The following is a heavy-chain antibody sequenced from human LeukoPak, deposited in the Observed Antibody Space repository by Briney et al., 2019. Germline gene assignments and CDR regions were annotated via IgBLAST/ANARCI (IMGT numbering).Heavy chain of an antibody. D-gene: IGHD6-19*01. CDR2: IYYSGST. J-gene: IGHJ4*02. Sequence: SETLSLTCTVSGGSISSYYWSWIRQPPGKGLEWIGYIYYSGSTNYNPSLKSRVTMSVDTSKNQFSLKLTSVTAADTAVYYCAREGPYSSGWYKVWGQGTLVIVSS. CDR3: AREGPYSSGWYKV. CDR1: GGSISSYY. V-gene: IGHV4-59*01.